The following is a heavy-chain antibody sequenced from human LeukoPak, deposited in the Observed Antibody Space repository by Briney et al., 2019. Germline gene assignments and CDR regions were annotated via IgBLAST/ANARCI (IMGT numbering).Heavy chain of an antibody. J-gene: IGHJ3*02. Sequence: SETLSLTCTVSGGSVSSGSYYWSWIRQPPGKGLEWIGYIYYSGSTNYNPSLKRRVTISVDTSKNQFSLKLSSVTAADTAVYYCARDGGYSSSTSCNDAFDIWGQGTMVTVSS. V-gene: IGHV4-61*01. D-gene: IGHD2-2*01. CDR1: GGSVSSGSYY. CDR2: IYYSGST. CDR3: ARDGGYSSSTSCNDAFDI.